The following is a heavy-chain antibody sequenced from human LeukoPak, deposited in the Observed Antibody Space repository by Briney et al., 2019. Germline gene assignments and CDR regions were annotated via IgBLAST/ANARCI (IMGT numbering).Heavy chain of an antibody. D-gene: IGHD3-22*01. CDR1: GFTFSSYA. V-gene: IGHV3-23*01. J-gene: IGHJ4*02. Sequence: GGSLRLSCAASGFTFSSYAMSWVRQAPGKGLEWGSAISGSGGSTYYADSVKGRFTISRDNSKNTLYLQMNSLRAEDTAVYYCAATGSGYYYVYWGQGTLVTVSS. CDR3: AATGSGYYYVY. CDR2: ISGSGGST.